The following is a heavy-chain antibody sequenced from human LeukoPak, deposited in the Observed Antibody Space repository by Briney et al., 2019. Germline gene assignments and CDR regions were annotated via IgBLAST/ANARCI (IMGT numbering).Heavy chain of an antibody. V-gene: IGHV4-59*01. D-gene: IGHD4-17*01. J-gene: IGHJ3*02. Sequence: PSETLSLTCTVSGGSISSYYWSWIRQPPGKGLEWIGYIYYSGSTNYNPSLKSRVTISVDTSKNQFSLKLSSVTAADTAVYYCARETTVTTYPDAFDIWGQGTMVTVSS. CDR2: IYYSGST. CDR3: ARETTVTTYPDAFDI. CDR1: GGSISSYY.